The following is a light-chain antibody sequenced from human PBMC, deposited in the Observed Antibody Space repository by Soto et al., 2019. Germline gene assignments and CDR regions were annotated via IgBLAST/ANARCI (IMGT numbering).Light chain of an antibody. CDR1: SSDVGGYHY. V-gene: IGLV2-11*01. Sequence: QAVVTQPRSVSGSPGQSVTLSCTGTSSDVGGYHYVSWYQHHPGKAPKIIIYDVNKRPSGVPDRFSGSKSGNTASLTISGLQTEDEADYCCCSYAGSYTLVFGGGTKLTVL. CDR3: CSYAGSYTLV. CDR2: DVN. J-gene: IGLJ2*01.